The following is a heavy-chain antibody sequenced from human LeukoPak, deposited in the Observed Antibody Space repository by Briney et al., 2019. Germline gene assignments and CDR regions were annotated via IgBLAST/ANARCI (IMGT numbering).Heavy chain of an antibody. CDR2: INHSGST. CDR1: GGSFSGYY. CDR3: ARGRGGYYSPGAFDI. D-gene: IGHD3-22*01. V-gene: IGHV4-34*01. J-gene: IGHJ3*02. Sequence: PSETLSLTCAVYGGSFSGYYWSWIRQPPGKGLGWIGEINHSGSTNYNPSLKSRVTISVDTSNNQFSLKLSSVTAAGTAVYYCARGRGGYYSPGAFDIWGQGTMVTVSS.